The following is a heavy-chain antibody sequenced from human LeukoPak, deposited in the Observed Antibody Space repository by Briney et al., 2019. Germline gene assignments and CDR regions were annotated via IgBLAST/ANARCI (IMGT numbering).Heavy chain of an antibody. Sequence: GGSLRLSCVASGFIFSRYAMSWVRQAPGKGLEWVSDINDNGGGTFYADSVKGRLGVSRDNSKNTLYMQMNSLRGGDTAVYYCAKKLGSSPGDFFDYWGQGTLVTVSS. J-gene: IGHJ4*02. CDR2: INDNGGGT. D-gene: IGHD6-6*01. CDR3: AKKLGSSPGDFFDY. V-gene: IGHV3-23*01. CDR1: GFIFSRYA.